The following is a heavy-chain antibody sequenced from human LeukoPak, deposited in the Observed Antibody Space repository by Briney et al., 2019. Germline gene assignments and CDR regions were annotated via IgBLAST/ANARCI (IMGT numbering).Heavy chain of an antibody. CDR3: ARGPTYQPIDF. Sequence: SETLSLTCTVSGDSISSSSSYWGWIRQPPGKGLEWIGSIYYSGSNFDNPALKSRVTISEDTSKNQFSLKLSSVTAADTAVYYCARGPTYQPIDFWGQGTLVTVSS. CDR1: GDSISSSSSY. CDR2: IYYSGSN. J-gene: IGHJ4*02. V-gene: IGHV4-39*01. D-gene: IGHD2-2*01.